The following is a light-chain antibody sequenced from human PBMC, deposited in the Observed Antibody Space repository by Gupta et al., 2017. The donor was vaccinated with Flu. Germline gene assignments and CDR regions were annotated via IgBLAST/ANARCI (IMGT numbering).Light chain of an antibody. J-gene: IGLJ3*02. CDR1: RGNSKYG. CDR2: VNSDGGH. Sequence: VKITCTLSRGNSKYGIAWHQQQPEKGPRYLMKVNSDGGHSKGDGIPDRFSGSSSGAERYLTISSLQSEDEADYYCQTSDTGIRVFGGGTKLTVL. CDR3: QTSDTGIRV. V-gene: IGLV4-69*01.